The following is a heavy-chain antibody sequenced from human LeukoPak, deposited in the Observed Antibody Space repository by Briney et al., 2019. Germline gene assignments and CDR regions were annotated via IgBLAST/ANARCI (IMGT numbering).Heavy chain of an antibody. D-gene: IGHD1-26*01. V-gene: IGHV4-61*01. CDR1: GGSVSSGSYY. J-gene: IGHJ5*02. CDR2: IYYSGST. CDR3: AGARRWELLES. Sequence: SETLSLTCTVSGGSVSSGSYYWSWIRQPPGKGLEWIGYIYYSGSTNYNPSLKSRVTISVDTSKNQFSLKLSSVTAADTAVYYCAGARRWELLESWGQGTLVTVSS.